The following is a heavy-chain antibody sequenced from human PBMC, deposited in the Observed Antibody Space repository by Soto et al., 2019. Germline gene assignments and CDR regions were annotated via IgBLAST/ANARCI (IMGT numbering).Heavy chain of an antibody. Sequence: QVQLVQSGAEVKKPGASVKVSCKASGYSFTGYYMHWVRQAPGQGLEWMGWINPNSGGTNYAQKFQGWVTMTRDTSISTAYIELSRLRSDDTAVYDCARSRGSVVKVGYAMDVWGQGTTVTVSS. CDR3: ARSRGSVVKVGYAMDV. CDR1: GYSFTGYY. V-gene: IGHV1-2*04. J-gene: IGHJ6*02. CDR2: INPNSGGT. D-gene: IGHD1-26*01.